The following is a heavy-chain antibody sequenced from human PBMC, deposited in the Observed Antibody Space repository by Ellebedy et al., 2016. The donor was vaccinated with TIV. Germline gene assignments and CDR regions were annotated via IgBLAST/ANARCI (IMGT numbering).Heavy chain of an antibody. CDR3: ARDYDYYGSNWFNP. J-gene: IGHJ5*02. CDR1: APTNSPYY. V-gene: IGHV4-4*07. D-gene: IGHD3-10*01. CDR2: SYTSGST. Sequence: SETLSLXXAVSAPTNSPYYLTCIPQPAGNGPEWIGRSYTSGSTNYNPSLKSRVTMSVDTSKNQFSLKLSSVTAEDTAVYYCARDYDYYGSNWFNPWGQGTLVT.